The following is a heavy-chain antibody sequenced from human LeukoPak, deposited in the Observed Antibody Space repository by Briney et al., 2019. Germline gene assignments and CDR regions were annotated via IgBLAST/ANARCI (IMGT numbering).Heavy chain of an antibody. D-gene: IGHD3-22*01. CDR3: TRNYDSSGYTTFGF. CDR1: GCSISTYY. J-gene: IGHJ4*01. Sequence: SETLSLTCTVSGCSISTYYWSWIRQPPGKGLEWIGHIYYSGSTIYNPSLKSRVTIAVDTSKNHFSLKLSSVTAADTAVYYCTRNYDSSGYTTFGFWGRGTMVTVSS. V-gene: IGHV4-59*01. CDR2: IYYSGST.